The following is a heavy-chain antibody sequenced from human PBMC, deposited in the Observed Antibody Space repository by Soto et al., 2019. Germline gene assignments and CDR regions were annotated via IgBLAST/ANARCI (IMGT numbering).Heavy chain of an antibody. J-gene: IGHJ5*02. V-gene: IGHV4-34*01. D-gene: IGHD2-2*01. CDR2: IKHRGST. CDR3: AVVNFAALSPYNWFDP. CDR1: GGSFPRYY. Sequence: QVQLQQWGAGLLKSSETLSLTCAVYGGSFPRYYWYWIRQPPGKGLEWIGEIKHRGSTNYNPSLKSRCNISAATSNNQFSLKLRYVTAADTAVYFCAVVNFAALSPYNWFDPWGQGTLVTVSS.